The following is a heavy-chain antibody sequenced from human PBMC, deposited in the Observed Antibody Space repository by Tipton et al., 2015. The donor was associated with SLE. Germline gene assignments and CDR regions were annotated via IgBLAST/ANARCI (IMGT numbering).Heavy chain of an antibody. CDR1: GGSISSYY. Sequence: TLSLTCTVSGGSISSYYWSWIRQPPGKGLEWIGYIYYSGSTNYNPSLKSRVTISVDTSKNQFPLKLSSVTAADTAVYYCARELGMVAFDIWGQGTMVTVSS. CDR2: IYYSGST. V-gene: IGHV4-59*01. D-gene: IGHD7-27*01. CDR3: ARELGMVAFDI. J-gene: IGHJ3*02.